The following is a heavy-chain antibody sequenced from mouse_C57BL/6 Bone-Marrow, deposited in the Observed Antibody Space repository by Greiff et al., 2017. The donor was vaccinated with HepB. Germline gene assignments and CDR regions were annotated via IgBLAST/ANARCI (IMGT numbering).Heavy chain of an antibody. D-gene: IGHD1-1*01. CDR1: GYAFSSSW. Sequence: VQLQQSGPELVKPGASVKISCKASGYAFSSSWMNWVKQRPGKGLEWIGRIYPGDGDTNYNGKFKGKATLTADKSSSTAYMQLNSLTSEDSAVYFCARSYFRSYYFDYWGQGTTLTVSA. CDR2: IYPGDGDT. J-gene: IGHJ2*01. V-gene: IGHV1-82*01. CDR3: ARSYFRSYYFDY.